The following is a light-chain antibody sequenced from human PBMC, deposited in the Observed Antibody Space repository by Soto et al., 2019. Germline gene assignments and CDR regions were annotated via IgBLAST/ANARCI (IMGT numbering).Light chain of an antibody. V-gene: IGKV3-11*01. CDR3: QQRGRWLT. J-gene: IGKJ4*01. CDR1: QSVGTY. Sequence: EIVLTQSPATLSLSPGQRPALSCRASQSVGTYLAWYQQKPGQAPRLLIYDASHRATGIPARFSGSGPGTDFSLTISSLEPEDFAVYFCQQRGRWLTFGGGTKVEIK. CDR2: DAS.